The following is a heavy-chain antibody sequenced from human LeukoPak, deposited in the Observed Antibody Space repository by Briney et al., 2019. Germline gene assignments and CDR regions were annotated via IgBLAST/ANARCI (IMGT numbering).Heavy chain of an antibody. D-gene: IGHD6-19*01. CDR3: ARRRSGYSSGSFDY. J-gene: IGHJ4*02. CDR1: GSTFSSYW. CDR2: IKQDGSEK. Sequence: GGSLRLSCAASGSTFSSYWMSWVRQAPGKGLEWVANIKQDGSEKYYVDSVKGRFTISRDNAKNSLYLQMNSLRAEDTAVYYCARRRSGYSSGSFDYWGQGTLVTVSS. V-gene: IGHV3-7*01.